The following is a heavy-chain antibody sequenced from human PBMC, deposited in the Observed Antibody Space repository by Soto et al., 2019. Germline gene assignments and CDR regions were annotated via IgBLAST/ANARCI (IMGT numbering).Heavy chain of an antibody. D-gene: IGHD6-19*01. CDR3: GRDSAEVAGLGMDV. CDR2: INSNSGGT. CDR1: GYTFTDYY. J-gene: IGHJ6*02. Sequence: QVQLVQSEAEVKKPGASVKVSCKASGYTFTDYYIHWVRQAPGQGLEWMGWINSNSGGTLYAQKFQGRVTLTRDTSITTAHMELSSLKSDDTAVYYCGRDSAEVAGLGMDVWGQGTTVTVSS. V-gene: IGHV1-2*02.